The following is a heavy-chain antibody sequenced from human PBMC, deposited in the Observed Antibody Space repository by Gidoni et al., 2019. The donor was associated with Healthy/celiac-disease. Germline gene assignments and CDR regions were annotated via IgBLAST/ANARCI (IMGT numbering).Heavy chain of an antibody. CDR3: ARDWDFWSGYDAFDI. J-gene: IGHJ3*02. D-gene: IGHD3-3*01. V-gene: IGHV3-21*01. CDR1: GFTFSSYS. CDR2: ISSSSSYI. Sequence: EVQLVESGGGLVKPGGSLRLSCAASGFTFSSYSMNWVRQAPGKGLEWVSSISSSSSYIYYADSVKGRFTISRDNAKNSLYLQMNSLRAEDTAVYYCARDWDFWSGYDAFDIWGQGTMVTVSS.